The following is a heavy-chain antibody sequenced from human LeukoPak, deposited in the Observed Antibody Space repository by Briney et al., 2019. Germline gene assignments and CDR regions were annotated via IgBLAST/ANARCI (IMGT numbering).Heavy chain of an antibody. V-gene: IGHV4-61*01. D-gene: IGHD2-2*01. Sequence: KPSETLSLTCSVSGDSISSGSFYWSWIRQPPGKGLEWIGYIYYSGSTKYSPSLKSRVTISADTSKNQFSLNLSSVTAADTAVYYCARGGEYHLELGGNWFDPWGQGTLVTVSS. CDR2: IYYSGST. CDR1: GDSISSGSFY. J-gene: IGHJ5*02. CDR3: ARGGEYHLELGGNWFDP.